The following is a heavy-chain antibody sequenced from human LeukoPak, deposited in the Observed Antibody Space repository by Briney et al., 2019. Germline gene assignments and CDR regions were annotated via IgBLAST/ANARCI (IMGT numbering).Heavy chain of an antibody. J-gene: IGHJ4*02. Sequence: GRSLRLSCAASGFTVSSNYMSWVRQAPGKGLEWVSGIRGSGGSTYYADSVKGRFTISRDNSKNTLYLQMNSLRAEDTAVYYCAKASGQLVPNSFFDYWGQGTLVTVSS. CDR3: AKASGQLVPNSFFDY. CDR2: IRGSGGST. D-gene: IGHD6-6*01. V-gene: IGHV3-23*01. CDR1: GFTVSSNY.